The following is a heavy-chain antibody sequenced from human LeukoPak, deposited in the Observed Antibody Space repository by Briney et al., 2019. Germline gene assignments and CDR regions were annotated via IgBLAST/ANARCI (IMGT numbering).Heavy chain of an antibody. CDR3: ATWYSSGWLRLYSTYYFDY. D-gene: IGHD6-19*01. V-gene: IGHV1-69*01. CDR2: IIPIFGTA. CDR1: GGTFSSYA. J-gene: IGHJ4*02. Sequence: GASVKVSCKASGGTFSSYAISWVRQAPGQGLEWMGGIIPIFGTANYAQKFQGRVTITADESTSTAYMELSSLRSEDTAVYYCATWYSSGWLRLYSTYYFDYWGQGTLVTVSS.